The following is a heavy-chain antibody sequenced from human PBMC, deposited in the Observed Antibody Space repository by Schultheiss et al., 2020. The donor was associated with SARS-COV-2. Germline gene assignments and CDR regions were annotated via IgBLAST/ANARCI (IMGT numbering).Heavy chain of an antibody. V-gene: IGHV1-2*02. D-gene: IGHD4-17*01. Sequence: ASVKVSCKASGYTFTGYYMHWVRQAPGQGLEWMGWINPNSGGTNYAQNFQGRVTMTRDTSISTAYMELSRLRSDDTAVYYCARDDPTVTPFDYWGQGTLVTVSS. CDR3: ARDDPTVTPFDY. J-gene: IGHJ4*02. CDR2: INPNSGGT. CDR1: GYTFTGYY.